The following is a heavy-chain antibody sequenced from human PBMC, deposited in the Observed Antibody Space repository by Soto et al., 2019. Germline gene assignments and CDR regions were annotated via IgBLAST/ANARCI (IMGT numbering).Heavy chain of an antibody. V-gene: IGHV5-51*01. CDR2: IYPGDSDT. Sequence: PGESLKISCKGSGYSFTSYWIGWVRQMPGKGLEWMGIIYPGDSDTRYSPSFQGQVTISADKSISTAYLQWSSLKASDTAMYYCARLPSYYYGSGSDYYYYGMDVWGQGTTVTVSS. CDR1: GYSFTSYW. D-gene: IGHD3-10*01. CDR3: ARLPSYYYGSGSDYYYYGMDV. J-gene: IGHJ6*02.